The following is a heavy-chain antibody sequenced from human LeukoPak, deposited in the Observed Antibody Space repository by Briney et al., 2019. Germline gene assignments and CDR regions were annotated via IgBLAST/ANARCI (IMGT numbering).Heavy chain of an antibody. V-gene: IGHV4-38-2*02. CDR3: ARSSSSWYNWFDP. CDR2: INHSGST. CDR1: GYSISSGYY. Sequence: PSETLSLTCTVSGYSISSGYYWGWIRQPPGKGLEWIGEINHSGSTNYNPSLKSRVTISVDTSKNQFSLKLSSVTAADTAVYYCARSSSSWYNWFDPWGQGTLVTVSS. J-gene: IGHJ5*02. D-gene: IGHD6-13*01.